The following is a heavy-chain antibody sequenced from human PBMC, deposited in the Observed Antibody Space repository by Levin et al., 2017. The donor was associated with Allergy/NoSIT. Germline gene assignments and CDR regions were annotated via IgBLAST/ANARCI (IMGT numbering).Heavy chain of an antibody. CDR1: GFTFSNTW. J-gene: IGHJ4*02. V-gene: IGHV3-15*01. CDR2: IKSIPDGGAT. D-gene: IGHD2-15*01. Sequence: GESLKISCAASGFTFSNTWMTWVRQAPGKGLEWVGLIKSIPDGGATEYAAPVKGRFTISRDDSKKTLFLQMNSLRTEDTAVYYCTTDIVVVSSAKGYWGQGSLVTVSS. CDR3: TTDIVVVSSAKGY.